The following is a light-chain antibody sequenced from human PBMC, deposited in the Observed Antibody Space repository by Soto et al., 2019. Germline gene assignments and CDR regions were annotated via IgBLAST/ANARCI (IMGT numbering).Light chain of an antibody. J-gene: IGLJ3*02. Sequence: QSALTQPPSASGSPGQSVTISCTGTFNDVGGYNYVSWYQQTPGKAPKVIIYEVYKRPSGVPDRFSGSKSGKTASLTVSGLQADDEADYYCSSYVGNNNLVFGGGTKLTVL. CDR2: EVY. CDR1: FNDVGGYNY. CDR3: SSYVGNNNLV. V-gene: IGLV2-8*01.